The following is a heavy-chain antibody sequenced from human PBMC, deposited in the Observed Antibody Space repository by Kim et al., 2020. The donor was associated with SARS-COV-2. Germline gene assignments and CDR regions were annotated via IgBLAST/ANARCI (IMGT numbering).Heavy chain of an antibody. CDR2: ITPIDSFT. V-gene: IGHV1-46*04. Sequence: ASVKVSCKTSGYRFTNNKVHWVRQAPGQGLEWMAIITPIDSFTVYAQHLQDRLTVTRDTSTSTVYMELSSLRSDDTAVYYCARDNIDWAFDIWGQGTMVTVSS. J-gene: IGHJ3*02. D-gene: IGHD2-21*01. CDR1: GYRFTNNK. CDR3: ARDNIDWAFDI.